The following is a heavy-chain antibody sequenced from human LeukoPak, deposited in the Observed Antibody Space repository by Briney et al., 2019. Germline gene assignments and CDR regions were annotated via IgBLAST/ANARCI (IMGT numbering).Heavy chain of an antibody. CDR2: INHSGST. D-gene: IGHD4-17*01. CDR1: GGSFSGYY. V-gene: IGHV4-34*01. J-gene: IGHJ5*02. CDR3: ATKDYGDPLDP. Sequence: SETLSLTCAVYGGSFSGYYWSWIRQPPGKGLEWIGEINHSGSTNYNPSLKSRVTISVDKSKNQFSLKLSSVTAADTAVYYCATKDYGDPLDPWGQGTLVTVSS.